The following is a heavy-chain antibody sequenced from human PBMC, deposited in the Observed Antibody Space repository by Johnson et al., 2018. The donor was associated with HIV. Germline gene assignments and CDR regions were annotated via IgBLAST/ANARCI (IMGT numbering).Heavy chain of an antibody. CDR1: GFTFNNYG. V-gene: IGHV3-30*03. J-gene: IGHJ3*02. CDR3: ARGWQQRAFDI. Sequence: QVQLVESGGGVVQPGGSLRLSCAASGFTFNNYGMHWVRQAPGKGLEWVAVISYDGSRSDYGASVKGRFTISRDNSKNTLYLQMNSLRAEDTAVYYCARGWQQRAFDIWGQGTMVTVSS. CDR2: ISYDGSRS. D-gene: IGHD6-13*01.